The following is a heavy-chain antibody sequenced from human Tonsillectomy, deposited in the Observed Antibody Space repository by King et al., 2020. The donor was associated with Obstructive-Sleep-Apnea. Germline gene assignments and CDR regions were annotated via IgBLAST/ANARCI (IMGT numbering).Heavy chain of an antibody. D-gene: IGHD6-13*01. Sequence: VQLVESGAEVKKPGASVKVSCKASGYTFTGYYMHWVRQAPGQGLEWMGWINPNSGGTNYAQKFQGRVTMTRDTSISTAYMELSRLRSDATAVYYCARDGSSWSSARYNENFDYWGQGTLVTVSS. CDR3: ARDGSSWSSARYNENFDY. CDR1: GYTFTGYY. V-gene: IGHV1-2*02. CDR2: INPNSGGT. J-gene: IGHJ4*02.